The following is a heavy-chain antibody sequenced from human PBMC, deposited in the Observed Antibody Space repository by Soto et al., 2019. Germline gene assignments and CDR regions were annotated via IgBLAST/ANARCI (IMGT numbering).Heavy chain of an antibody. CDR3: SRVEGG. J-gene: IGHJ4*02. D-gene: IGHD2-15*01. CDR2: SRNKAKSYTT. CDR1: GFTFSDHY. V-gene: IGHV3-72*01. Sequence: EEQLVESGGGLVQPGGSLTLSCVGSGFTFSDHYMEWVRQAPGKGLEWVVRSRNKAKSYTTDYAASVKGRFTSSRDLSKNSLYLKMSILKIEDTAVYCGSRVEGGWGQGTLVTVSS.